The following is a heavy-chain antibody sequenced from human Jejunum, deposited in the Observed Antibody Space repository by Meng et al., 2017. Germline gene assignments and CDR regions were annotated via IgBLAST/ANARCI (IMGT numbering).Heavy chain of an antibody. J-gene: IGHJ5*02. CDR1: GASVSSSNYY. Sequence: SETLSPTCTVSGASVSSSNYYWGWIRQPPGKGLEWIGNIYYSSGSTYYNPSLKSRVTISVDTSKNQFSLRLSSVTAADTAVYYCVVPVASSGWFDPWGQGTLVTVSS. CDR2: IYYSSGST. CDR3: VVPVASSGWFDP. D-gene: IGHD2-2*01. V-gene: IGHV4-39*07.